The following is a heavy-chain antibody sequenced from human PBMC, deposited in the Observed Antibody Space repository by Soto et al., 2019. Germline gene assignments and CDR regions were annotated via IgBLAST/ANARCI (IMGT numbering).Heavy chain of an antibody. Sequence: PGRSHRLPYAASGFTFSNYSMSWVRQAPGKGLEWVSYISSSGSTIYYADSVKGRLTISRDNAKNSLYLQMNSLRAEDTAVYYCLRTGGFFYGWGSYFPYYFNYGGQGALVPVS. CDR2: ISSSGSTI. D-gene: IGHD3-10*01. J-gene: IGHJ4*02. CDR1: GFTFSNYS. CDR3: LRTGGFFYGWGSYFPYYFNY. V-gene: IGHV3-11*01.